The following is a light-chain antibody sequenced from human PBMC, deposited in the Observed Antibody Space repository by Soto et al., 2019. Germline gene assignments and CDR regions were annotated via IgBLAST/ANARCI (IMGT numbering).Light chain of an antibody. CDR1: SSNIGNNY. J-gene: IGLJ2*01. CDR3: GKWDSSLSAVV. Sequence: QSVLTQPPSVSAAPGQKVTISCSGSSSNIGNNYVSWYQQLPGTAPKLLIYDNNKRPSGIPDRFSGSKSGTSATLGITGLRTGDEADYYCGKWDSSLSAVVFGGGTKVTVL. V-gene: IGLV1-51*01. CDR2: DNN.